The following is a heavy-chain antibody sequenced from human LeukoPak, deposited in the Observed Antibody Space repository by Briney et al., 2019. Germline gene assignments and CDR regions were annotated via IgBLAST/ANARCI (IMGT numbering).Heavy chain of an antibody. D-gene: IGHD5-18*01. CDR3: VRSRGYSYGYSYYFDY. CDR1: GYTFSTYW. Sequence: GESLKISCKGSGYTFSTYWIAWVRQIPGKGLEWMALIYPANSDTRYSPSFQGRVTISADKSISTAYVQWSSLKASDTAMYYCVRSRGYSYGYSYYFDYWGQGTLVTVSS. J-gene: IGHJ4*02. V-gene: IGHV5-51*01. CDR2: IYPANSDT.